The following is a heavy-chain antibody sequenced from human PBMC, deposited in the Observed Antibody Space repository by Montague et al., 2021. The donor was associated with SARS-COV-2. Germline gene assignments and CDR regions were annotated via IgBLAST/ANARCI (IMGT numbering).Heavy chain of an antibody. D-gene: IGHD6-13*01. J-gene: IGHJ4*02. Sequence: SETLSLTCTVSGGSISSYYWSWIRQPPGRALEWIGYIYYSGSTNYNPSLKSRVTISVDTSKNQFSLKLSSVTAADTAVYYCASGKEGYTSSWYLDYWGQGTLVTVSS. CDR2: IYYSGST. CDR1: GGSISSYY. CDR3: ASGKEGYTSSWYLDY. V-gene: IGHV4-59*08.